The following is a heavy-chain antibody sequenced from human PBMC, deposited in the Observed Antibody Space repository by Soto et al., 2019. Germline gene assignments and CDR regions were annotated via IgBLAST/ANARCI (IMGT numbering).Heavy chain of an antibody. CDR3: ARETPLDYYDSSGYYLRYFDY. CDR2: IYYSGST. D-gene: IGHD3-22*01. J-gene: IGHJ4*02. Sequence: SETLSLTCTVSGGSISSGGYYWSWIRQHPGKGLEWIGYIYYSGSTYYNPSLKSRVTISVDTSKNQFSLKLSSVTAADTAVYYCARETPLDYYDSSGYYLRYFDYWGQGTLVTVSS. V-gene: IGHV4-31*03. CDR1: GGSISSGGYY.